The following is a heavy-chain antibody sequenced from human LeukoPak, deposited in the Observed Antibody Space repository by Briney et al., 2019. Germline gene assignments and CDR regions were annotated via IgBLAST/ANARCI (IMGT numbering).Heavy chain of an antibody. V-gene: IGHV3-23*01. CDR3: AKDRGYSSSSASVFDY. CDR1: GLTFSSYA. Sequence: GGSLRLSCAASGLTFSSYAMYWVRQAPEKGLEWFSGISGSGGSTYYSDSVKGRFTISRDNSKNTLYLQMNSLRAEDTAVYYCAKDRGYSSSSASVFDYWGQGTLVTVSS. D-gene: IGHD6-6*01. CDR2: ISGSGGST. J-gene: IGHJ4*02.